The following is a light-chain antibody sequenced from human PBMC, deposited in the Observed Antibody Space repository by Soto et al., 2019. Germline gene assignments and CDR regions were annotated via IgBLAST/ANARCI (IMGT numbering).Light chain of an antibody. Sequence: QSALTQPASVSGSPGQSITLSCTGTSSDVGSYNYVSWYQQHPGKAPKLLIYEVSARPSGVSSRFSGSKSGNTASLTISGLQAEDEADYYCSSYTSSSTLYVFGTGTKVTVL. CDR1: SSDVGSYNY. J-gene: IGLJ1*01. V-gene: IGLV2-14*01. CDR3: SSYTSSSTLYV. CDR2: EVS.